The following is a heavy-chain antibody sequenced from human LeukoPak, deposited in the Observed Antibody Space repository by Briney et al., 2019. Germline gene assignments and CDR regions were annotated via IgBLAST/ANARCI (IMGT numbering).Heavy chain of an antibody. CDR3: ANSGYYYDSSGFFD. D-gene: IGHD3-22*01. V-gene: IGHV3-21*04. J-gene: IGHJ4*02. CDR1: GFTFSSYS. CDR2: ISSSSSYI. Sequence: PGGSLRLSCAASGFTFSSYSMNWVRQAPGKGLEWVSSISSSSSYIYYADSVKGRFTISRDNSKNTLYLQMNSLRAEDTAVYYCANSGYYYDSSGFFDWGQGTLVTVSS.